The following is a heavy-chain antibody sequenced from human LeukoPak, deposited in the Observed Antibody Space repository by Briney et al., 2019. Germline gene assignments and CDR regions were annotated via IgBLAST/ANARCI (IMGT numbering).Heavy chain of an antibody. D-gene: IGHD6-6*01. CDR2: IIPVIGTA. J-gene: IGHJ5*01. V-gene: IGHV1-69*13. Sequence: ASVKVSCKASGVTLSSFTITWVRQTPGQGLEWMGGIIPVIGTANYAQKFQGRVTITADESTRTAYMELTSLRSEDTAVYYCARRGRSSSLDVPWFDSWGQGTLVTVSS. CDR1: GVTLSSFT. CDR3: ARRGRSSSLDVPWFDS.